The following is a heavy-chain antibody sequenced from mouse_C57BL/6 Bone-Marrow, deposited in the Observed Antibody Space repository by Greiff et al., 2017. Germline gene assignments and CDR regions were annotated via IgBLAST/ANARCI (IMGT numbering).Heavy chain of an antibody. CDR3: ARPDYSFYAMDY. V-gene: IGHV5-4*03. CDR1: GFTFSSYA. D-gene: IGHD2-12*01. CDR2: ISYGGSYT. Sequence: EVKVVESGGGLVKPGGSLKLSCAASGFTFSSYAMSWVRQTPEKRLEWVATISYGGSYTYYPDNVKGRFTISRDNAKNNLYLQMSHLKSEDTAMYYCARPDYSFYAMDYWGQGTSVTVSS. J-gene: IGHJ4*01.